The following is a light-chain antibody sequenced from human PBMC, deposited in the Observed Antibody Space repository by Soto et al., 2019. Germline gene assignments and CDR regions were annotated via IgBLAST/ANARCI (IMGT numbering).Light chain of an antibody. V-gene: IGKV1-39*01. J-gene: IGKJ3*01. CDR3: QQSYSTLFT. Sequence: DIQMTQSPSSLSASVGDRVTITCRASQSIRNYLNWYQQKPGKAPKPLIYIASSLQSGFPSRFSGSGSGTDFTLTISSLQPEDFATYYCQQSYSTLFTFGPGTKVDIK. CDR1: QSIRNY. CDR2: IAS.